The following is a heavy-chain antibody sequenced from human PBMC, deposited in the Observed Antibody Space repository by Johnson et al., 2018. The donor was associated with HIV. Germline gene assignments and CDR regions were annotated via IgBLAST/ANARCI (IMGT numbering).Heavy chain of an antibody. V-gene: IGHV3-30-3*01. Sequence: QVQLVESGGGVVQPGRSLRLSCAASGFTFSSYAMHWVRQAPGKGLEWVAVVSYDGSNKYYADSVQGRFTIPRDNSKNTLYLQMNSLRAEDTAVYYSAKALGVYGDYVLDAFDIWGQGTMVTVSS. CDR1: GFTFSSYA. CDR3: AKALGVYGDYVLDAFDI. CDR2: VSYDGSNK. J-gene: IGHJ3*02. D-gene: IGHD4-17*01.